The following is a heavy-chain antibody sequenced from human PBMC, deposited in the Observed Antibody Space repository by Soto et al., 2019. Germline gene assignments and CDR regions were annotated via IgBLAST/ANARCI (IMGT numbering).Heavy chain of an antibody. CDR3: ARVLKGGSSWYSGYYYYGMDV. D-gene: IGHD6-13*01. CDR1: GGSFSGYY. J-gene: IGHJ6*02. CDR2: INHSGST. Sequence: SETLSLTCAVYGGSFSGYYWSWIRQPPGKGLEWIGEINHSGSTNYNPSLKSRVTISVDTSKNQFSLKLSSVTAADTAVYYCARVLKGGSSWYSGYYYYGMDVWGQGTTGT. V-gene: IGHV4-34*01.